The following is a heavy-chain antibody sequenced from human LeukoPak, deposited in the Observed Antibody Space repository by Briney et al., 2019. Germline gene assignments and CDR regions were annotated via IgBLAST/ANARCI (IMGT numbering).Heavy chain of an antibody. CDR1: GGSISNDY. CDR2: ISNSGRT. D-gene: IGHD6-13*01. J-gene: IGHJ4*02. V-gene: IGHV4-59*08. CDR3: ARQLQLVEFDY. Sequence: SETLSLTCTVSGGSISNDYWSWIRQPPGKGLEWIGYISNSGRTNYNPSLKSRITISRDTSRNQFSLKPSSVTAADTAVYYCARQLQLVEFDYWGQGTLVTVSS.